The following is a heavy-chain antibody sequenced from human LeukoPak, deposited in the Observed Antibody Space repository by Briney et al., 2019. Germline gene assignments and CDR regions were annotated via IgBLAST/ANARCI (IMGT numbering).Heavy chain of an antibody. CDR1: GGTFSSYA. V-gene: IGHV1-69*13. Sequence: SVKVSCKASGGTFSSYAISWVRQAPGQGLEWMGGIIPIFGTANYAQKFQGRVTITADESTSTAYMELSSLRSEDTAVYYCASQSYCAGDCYLSAFDIWGQGTMVTVSS. CDR2: IIPIFGTA. J-gene: IGHJ3*02. CDR3: ASQSYCAGDCYLSAFDI. D-gene: IGHD2-21*01.